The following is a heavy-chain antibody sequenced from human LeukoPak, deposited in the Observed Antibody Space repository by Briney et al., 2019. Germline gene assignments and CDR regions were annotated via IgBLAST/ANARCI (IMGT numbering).Heavy chain of an antibody. V-gene: IGHV3-23*01. CDR1: GFTFSSYA. J-gene: IGHJ4*02. Sequence: PGGSLRLSCAASGFTFSSYAMSWVRQAPGKGLEWVSTISGSGGSTYYADSVKGRFTISRDNSKNTLYLQMNSLRAEDTAVYYCAKDPANDPSRFDYWGQGTLVTVSS. CDR3: AKDPANDPSRFDY. CDR2: ISGSGGST. D-gene: IGHD2-2*01.